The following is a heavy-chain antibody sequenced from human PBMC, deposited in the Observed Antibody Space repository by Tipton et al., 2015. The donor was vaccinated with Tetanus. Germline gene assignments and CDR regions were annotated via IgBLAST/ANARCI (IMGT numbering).Heavy chain of an antibody. CDR1: GGTFSSYA. Sequence: QLVQSGAEVKKPGSSVKVSCKASGGTFSSYAISWVRQAPGQGLEWMGGIIPIFGTANYAQKFQGRVTITADESTSPAYMELSSRRSEDTAVYYCASLAVAGGPTEDHWGQGTLVTVSS. D-gene: IGHD6-19*01. J-gene: IGHJ4*02. CDR3: ASLAVAGGPTEDH. V-gene: IGHV1-69*01. CDR2: IIPIFGTA.